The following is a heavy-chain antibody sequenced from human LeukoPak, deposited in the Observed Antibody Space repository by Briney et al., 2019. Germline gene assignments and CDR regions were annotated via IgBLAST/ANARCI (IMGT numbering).Heavy chain of an antibody. CDR3: VSRAGSPWGPFDD. Sequence: PGGSLRLSCAASGFSFMNAWMIWARQAPGKGLEWVSSISRGGVITYYADSVKGRFTISRDNSNNTLYLHMNSLRAEDTAVYYCVSRAGSPWGPFDDWGQGTLVTVSS. D-gene: IGHD7-27*01. V-gene: IGHV3-23*01. CDR2: ISRGGVIT. J-gene: IGHJ4*02. CDR1: GFSFMNAW.